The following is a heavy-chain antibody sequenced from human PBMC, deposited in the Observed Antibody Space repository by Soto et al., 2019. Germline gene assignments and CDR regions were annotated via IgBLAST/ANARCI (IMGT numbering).Heavy chain of an antibody. J-gene: IGHJ6*03. CDR1: GFTVSSKY. Sequence: EVQLVESGGGLVQPGGSLRLSCAASGFTVSSKYMSWVRQAPGKGLEWVSLIQSGGTTYYADSVKGRFTISRDSSENTLHLKMDSLRAEDRAVYYWGRDDVLCDGGSCYGVPMDVG. V-gene: IGHV3-66*01. CDR3: GRDDVLCDGGSCYGVPMDV. D-gene: IGHD2-15*01. CDR2: IQSGGTT.